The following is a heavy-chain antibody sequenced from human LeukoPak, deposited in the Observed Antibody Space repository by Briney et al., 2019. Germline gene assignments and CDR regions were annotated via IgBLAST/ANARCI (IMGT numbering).Heavy chain of an antibody. V-gene: IGHV4-59*01. Sequence: SETLSLTCTVSGGAISGYYWSWIRQPPGKGVEWIGYIYYSGSTNYNPSLKSRVTISVDTSKNQFSLKLSSVTAADTAVYYCARGRFNLDSWGQGTLVTVSS. CDR2: IYYSGST. D-gene: IGHD3-10*01. CDR1: GGAISGYY. J-gene: IGHJ4*02. CDR3: ARGRFNLDS.